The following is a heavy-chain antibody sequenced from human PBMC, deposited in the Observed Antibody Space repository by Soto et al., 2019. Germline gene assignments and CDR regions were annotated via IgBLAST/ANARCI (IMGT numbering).Heavy chain of an antibody. J-gene: IGHJ6*02. CDR1: GVSISSGDYY. CDR2: IYYSGST. V-gene: IGHV4-30-4*01. Sequence: PSETLSLNCTVSGVSISSGDYYWSWIRHPPGKGLEWIGNIYYSGSTYYNPSLKSRVTISVDTSKKQFPLKLSSVTAADTAVYYCAREQWLDQNYYYYGMDVWGQGTTVT. D-gene: IGHD6-19*01. CDR3: AREQWLDQNYYYYGMDV.